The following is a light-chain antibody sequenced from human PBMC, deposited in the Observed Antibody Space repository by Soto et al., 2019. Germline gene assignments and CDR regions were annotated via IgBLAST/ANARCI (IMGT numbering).Light chain of an antibody. V-gene: IGLV2-8*01. CDR3: SSFAGNNNLV. CDR1: SSDVGGYKY. J-gene: IGLJ2*01. CDR2: EVS. Sequence: QSALTQPPSAAGSPGQSVTISCPGTSSDVGGYKYVSWYQQHPGKAPKLMISEVSKRPSGVPDRFSGSKSGNTASLTVSGLQAEDEADYYCSSFAGNNNLVFGGGTKLTVL.